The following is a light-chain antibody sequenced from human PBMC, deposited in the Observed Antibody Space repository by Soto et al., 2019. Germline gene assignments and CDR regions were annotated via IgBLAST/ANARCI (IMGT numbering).Light chain of an antibody. CDR1: SSDVGGYNF. J-gene: IGLJ1*01. CDR2: DVN. Sequence: QSALTQPASVSGSPGQSITISCTGTSSDVGGYNFVSWYQQHPGKVPKLMIYDVNTRPSGVSNRFSGSKSGNTASLTVSGLQAEDEADYYCSSYTSISTLVFGTGTKVTV. CDR3: SSYTSISTLV. V-gene: IGLV2-14*03.